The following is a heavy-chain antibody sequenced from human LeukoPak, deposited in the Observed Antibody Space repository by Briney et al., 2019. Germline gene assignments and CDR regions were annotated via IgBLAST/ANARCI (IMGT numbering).Heavy chain of an antibody. CDR1: GFTFSSYS. J-gene: IGHJ4*02. D-gene: IGHD1-26*01. Sequence: GGSLRLSCAASGFTFSSYSMNWVRQAPGKGLEWVSSISSSSSYIYYADSVKGRFTISRDNSKNTLYLQMNSLRAEDTAVYYCAPRERLDYWGQGTLVTVSS. CDR3: APRERLDY. CDR2: ISSSSSYI. V-gene: IGHV3-21*01.